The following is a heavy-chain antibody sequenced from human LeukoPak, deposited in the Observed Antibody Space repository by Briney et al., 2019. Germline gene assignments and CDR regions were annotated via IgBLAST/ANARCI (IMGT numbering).Heavy chain of an antibody. CDR3: AREGGGSSWYQGIDY. CDR1: GFTFSSYW. J-gene: IGHJ4*02. V-gene: IGHV3-74*01. Sequence: GGSLRLSCAASGFTFSSYWMHWVRQAPGKGPVWVSRISSDGSSTSYADSVKGRFTISRDNAKNTLYLQMNSLRAEDTAVYYCAREGGGSSWYQGIDYWGQGTLVTVSS. CDR2: ISSDGSST. D-gene: IGHD6-13*01.